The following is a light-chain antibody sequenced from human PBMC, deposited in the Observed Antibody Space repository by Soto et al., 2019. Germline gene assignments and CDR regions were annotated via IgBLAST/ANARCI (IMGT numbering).Light chain of an antibody. J-gene: IGKJ4*01. V-gene: IGKV1-8*01. CDR2: AAS. CDR3: QKYYSYPLN. Sequence: GESVNIPYWASQSISSDLNWYQQKPVTDPKLLIYAASTLQSGVPSRFSGSGSGTDFTLTISCLQSEDFATYYCQKYYSYPLNCGGG. CDR1: QSISSD.